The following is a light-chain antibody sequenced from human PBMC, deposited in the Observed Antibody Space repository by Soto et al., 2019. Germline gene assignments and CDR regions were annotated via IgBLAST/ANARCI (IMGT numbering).Light chain of an antibody. V-gene: IGKV1-8*01. J-gene: IGKJ1*01. CDR3: QHYYNYPRT. CDR1: QDIGTY. CDR2: AAS. Sequence: AIRMTQSPSSLSASTGDRVTIPCRASQDIGTYLAWYQQKPGKAPKLLIYAASSLQSGVPSRFSGSGSGTDFTLTISWLQSEDFATYYCQHYYNYPRTLGHGTKVDIK.